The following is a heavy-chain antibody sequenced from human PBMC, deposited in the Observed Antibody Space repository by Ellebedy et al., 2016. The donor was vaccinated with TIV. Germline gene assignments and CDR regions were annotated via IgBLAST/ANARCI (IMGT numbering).Heavy chain of an antibody. CDR3: ASDGSYGDYRSPTHAFVM. D-gene: IGHD4-17*01. CDR2: INQGGSDK. CDR1: GFSFRSYW. Sequence: GGSLRLSCAGSGFSFRSYWMTWVRQAPGKGLEWVANINQGGSDKYYVDSVKGRFTISRDNAQTSLYLQMNSLGADDTAMYYCASDGSYGDYRSPTHAFVMWGQGTMVSVSS. J-gene: IGHJ3*02. V-gene: IGHV3-7*01.